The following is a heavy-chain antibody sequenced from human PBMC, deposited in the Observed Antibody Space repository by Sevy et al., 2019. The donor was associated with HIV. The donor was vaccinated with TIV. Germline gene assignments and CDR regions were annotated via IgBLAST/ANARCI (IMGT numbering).Heavy chain of an antibody. CDR2: IYHSGST. V-gene: IGHV4-4*02. CDR1: GGSISSSNW. D-gene: IGHD1-7*01. Sequence: SETLSLTCAVSGGSISSSNWWSWVRQPPGKGLEWIGEIYHSGSTNYTPSLKSRVTISVDKSKNQFSLKLSSVTAADTAVYYCARSLNWNYVYYYYGMDVWGQGTTVTVSS. J-gene: IGHJ6*02. CDR3: ARSLNWNYVYYYYGMDV.